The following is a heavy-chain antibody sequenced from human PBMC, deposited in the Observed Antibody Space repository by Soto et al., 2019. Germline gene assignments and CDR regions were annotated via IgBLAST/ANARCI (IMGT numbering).Heavy chain of an antibody. Sequence: EASVKVSCKASGYTFTGYYMHWVRQAPGQGLEWTGWINPNSGGTNYAQKFQGWVTMTRDTSISTAYMELSRLRSDDTAVYYCARGKGDRSIAARPDEPNYYYYYYMDVWGKGTTVTVSS. CDR1: GYTFTGYY. J-gene: IGHJ6*03. V-gene: IGHV1-2*04. D-gene: IGHD6-6*01. CDR2: INPNSGGT. CDR3: ARGKGDRSIAARPDEPNYYYYYYMDV.